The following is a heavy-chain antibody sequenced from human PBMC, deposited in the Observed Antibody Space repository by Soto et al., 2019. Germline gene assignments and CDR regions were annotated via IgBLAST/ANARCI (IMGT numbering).Heavy chain of an antibody. V-gene: IGHV1-69*08. Sequence: QVQLVQSGAEVKTPGSSVKVSCKASGGTFNSSTISWVRQAPGHGLEWMGRTIPILGIANYAQKFQGRVTITSDKSTSTAYIALSSLRSEYTAVYYCARDYDRSGYYALGACDIWGQGTMVTVSS. CDR1: GGTFNSST. D-gene: IGHD3-22*01. J-gene: IGHJ3*02. CDR3: ARDYDRSGYYALGACDI. CDR2: TIPILGIA.